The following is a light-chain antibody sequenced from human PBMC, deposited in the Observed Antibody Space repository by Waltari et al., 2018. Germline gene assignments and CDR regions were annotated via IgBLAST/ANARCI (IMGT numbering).Light chain of an antibody. CDR2: AAS. Sequence: DIQVTQSPPSLSSLVGDNVPITCRTSQSIKIYLNWYQQKPGEAPQLLIYAASNLQRGLPSRFTGSGSGTDFTLTITNLQPDDFAPYYCGQTYGFPATFGQGTKVELK. V-gene: IGKV1-39*01. J-gene: IGKJ1*01. CDR1: QSIKIY. CDR3: GQTYGFPAT.